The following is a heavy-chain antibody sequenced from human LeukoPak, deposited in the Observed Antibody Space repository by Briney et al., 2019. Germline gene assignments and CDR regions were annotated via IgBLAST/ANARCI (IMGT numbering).Heavy chain of an antibody. V-gene: IGHV3-33*01. D-gene: IGHD2-2*01. Sequence: PGRSLRLSCAASGFTFSSYGMHWVRQAPGKGLEWVAVIWYDGSNKYYADSVKGRFTISRDNSKNTLYLQMNSLRAEDTAVYYCARASVVVPALSAFDIWGQGTMVTVSS. CDR3: ARASVVVPALSAFDI. CDR2: IWYDGSNK. J-gene: IGHJ3*02. CDR1: GFTFSSYG.